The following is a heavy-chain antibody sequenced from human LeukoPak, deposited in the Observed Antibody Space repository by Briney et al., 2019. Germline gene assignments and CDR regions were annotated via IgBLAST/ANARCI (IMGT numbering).Heavy chain of an antibody. V-gene: IGHV3-23*01. J-gene: IGHJ6*03. CDR2: ISGSGGST. CDR3: AKDHEQWLVRTEYMDV. Sequence: PGGSLRLSCAASGFTFSSYAMSWVRQAPGKGLEWVSAISGSGGSTYYADSVKGRFTISRDNSKNTLYLQMNSLRAEDTAVYYCAKDHEQWLVRTEYMDVWGKGTTVTVSS. CDR1: GFTFSSYA. D-gene: IGHD6-19*01.